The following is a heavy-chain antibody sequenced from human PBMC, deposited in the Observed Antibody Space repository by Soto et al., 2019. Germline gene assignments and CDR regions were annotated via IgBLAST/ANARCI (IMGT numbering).Heavy chain of an antibody. CDR3: ARVYYDFWSGYSDRRYYYMDV. CDR1: GGTFSSYT. CDR2: IIPILGIA. Sequence: QVPLVQSGAEVKKPGSSVKVSCKASGGTFSSYTISWVRQAPGQGLEWMGRIIPILGIANYAQKFQGRVTITADKSTSTAYMELSSLRSEDTAVYYCARVYYDFWSGYSDRRYYYMDVWGKGTTVTVSS. V-gene: IGHV1-69*02. D-gene: IGHD3-3*01. J-gene: IGHJ6*03.